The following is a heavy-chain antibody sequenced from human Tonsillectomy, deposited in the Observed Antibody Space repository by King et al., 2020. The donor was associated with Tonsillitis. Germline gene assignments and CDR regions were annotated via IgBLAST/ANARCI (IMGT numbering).Heavy chain of an antibody. CDR3: AKDQCSSTSCYFDL. CDR1: GFTFDDYA. D-gene: IGHD2-2*01. J-gene: IGHJ4*02. Sequence: VQLVESGGGLVQPGRSLRLSCAASGFTFDDYAMHWVRQAPGKGLEWVSGISWNSGSIGYADSVKGRFTISRDNAKNSLYLQMNSLRAEDTALYYCAKDQCSSTSCYFDLWGQGTPVTVSS. V-gene: IGHV3-9*01. CDR2: ISWNSGSI.